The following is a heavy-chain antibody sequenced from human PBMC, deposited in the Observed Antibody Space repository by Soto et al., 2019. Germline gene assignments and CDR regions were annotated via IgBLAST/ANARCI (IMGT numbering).Heavy chain of an antibody. J-gene: IGHJ4*02. Sequence: GGSLRLSCAASGFTFSSYWMQWVRQAPGKGPVWVSRINSDGSSTTYAESVKGRFSVSRDNTKNTLYLQMDSLKTEDTAVYFCARDDRDYVWGSFRYFDSWGQGTQVTVSS. CDR2: INSDGSST. V-gene: IGHV3-74*01. D-gene: IGHD3-16*01. CDR1: GFTFSSYW. CDR3: ARDDRDYVWGSFRYFDS.